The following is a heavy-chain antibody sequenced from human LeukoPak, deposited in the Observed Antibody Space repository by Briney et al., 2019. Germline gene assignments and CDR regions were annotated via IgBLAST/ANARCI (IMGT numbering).Heavy chain of an antibody. CDR2: IYTSGST. J-gene: IGHJ2*01. V-gene: IGHV4-61*02. Sequence: TLSLTCTVSGGSISSGSYYWSWIRQPAGKGLEWIGRIYTSGSTNYNPSLKSRVTISVDTSKNQFSLKLSSVTAADTAVYYCAGRGGYSYWYFDLWGRGTLVTVSS. CDR1: GGSISSGSYY. CDR3: AGRGGYSYWYFDL. D-gene: IGHD2-21*01.